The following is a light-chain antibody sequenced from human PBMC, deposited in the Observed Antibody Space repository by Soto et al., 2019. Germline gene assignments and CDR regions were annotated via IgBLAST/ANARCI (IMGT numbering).Light chain of an antibody. Sequence: EIVLTQSPGTLSLSPGERATLSCRASQSVSRSYLAWYQQNPGQAPRLLIYGASSRATGIPDRFSGSGSGTDFTLTISRLEPEDFAVYYCQQYGSSPPYTFGQGTKLEI. CDR3: QQYGSSPPYT. CDR1: QSVSRSY. CDR2: GAS. V-gene: IGKV3-20*01. J-gene: IGKJ2*01.